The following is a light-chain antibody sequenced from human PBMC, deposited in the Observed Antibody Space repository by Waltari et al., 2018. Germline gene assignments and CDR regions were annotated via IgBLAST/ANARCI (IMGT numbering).Light chain of an antibody. CDR1: SRDVGGYNY. V-gene: IGLV2-11*01. J-gene: IGLJ2*01. CDR2: EIK. Sequence: QSALTQPRSVSGSPGQSVTISCTGPSRDVGGYNYVSWYQQLPGKAPNLIIYEIKKRPSVVPDRFSGSKSGNTASLTISGLQAEDEADYYCCSYAGSYTFGVFGGGTKVTVL. CDR3: CSYAGSYTFGV.